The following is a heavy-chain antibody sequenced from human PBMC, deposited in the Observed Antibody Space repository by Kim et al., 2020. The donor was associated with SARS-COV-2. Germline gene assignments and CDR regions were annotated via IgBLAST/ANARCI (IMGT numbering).Heavy chain of an antibody. V-gene: IGHV1-46*01. J-gene: IGHJ5*02. CDR3: ARDRPYQYSSSWPGNWFDP. D-gene: IGHD6-13*01. Sequence: ASVKVSCKASGYTFTSYYMHWVRQAPGQGLEWMGIINPSGGSTSYAQKFQGRVTMTRDTSTSTVYMELSSLRSEDTAVYYCARDRPYQYSSSWPGNWFDPWGQGTLVTVSS. CDR2: INPSGGST. CDR1: GYTFTSYY.